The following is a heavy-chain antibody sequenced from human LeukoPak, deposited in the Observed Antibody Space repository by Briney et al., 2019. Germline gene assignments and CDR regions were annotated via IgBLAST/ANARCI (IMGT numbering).Heavy chain of an antibody. CDR2: IYSGGST. J-gene: IGHJ4*02. CDR3: VKGSSGYYYDY. Sequence: GGSLRLSCAASGFTVSSNYMSWVRQAPGKGLEWVSVIYSGGSTYYADSVKGRFTISRDNSKNTLYLQMNSLRDEDSAVYYCVKGSSGYYYDYWGQGTLVTVSS. CDR1: GFTVSSNY. V-gene: IGHV3-53*01. D-gene: IGHD3-22*01.